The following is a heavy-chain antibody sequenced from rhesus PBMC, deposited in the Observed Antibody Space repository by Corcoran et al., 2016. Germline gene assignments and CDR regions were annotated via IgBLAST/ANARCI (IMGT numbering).Heavy chain of an antibody. Sequence: QLQLQESGPGLVKPSETLSVTGAVSGVSIRSSYWSWSRQAPGRGLEWIGYIYGSGSSTNYNPSLKSRVTLSVDTSKNQFSLKLSSVTAADTAVYYCVKSVLENRFDVWGPGVLVTVSS. CDR2: IYGSGSST. J-gene: IGHJ5-1*01. CDR1: GVSIRSSY. CDR3: VKSVLENRFDV. D-gene: IGHD2-2*01. V-gene: IGHV4-169*01.